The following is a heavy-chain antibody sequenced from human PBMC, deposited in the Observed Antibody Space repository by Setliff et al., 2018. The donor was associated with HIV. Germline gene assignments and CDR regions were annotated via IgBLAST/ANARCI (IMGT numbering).Heavy chain of an antibody. D-gene: IGHD6-19*01. CDR2: MYYSGIT. J-gene: IGHJ4*02. Sequence: PSETLSLTCTVSGGSVSSGGCYSTWIRQHPEKGLEWLGYMYYSGITSYNPSLKGRVAISIDTSKNQFSLRLTSVTAADTAIYYCARGPRLPLGVAGTGGFDYWGQGTLVTVSS. CDR1: GGSVSSGGCY. CDR3: ARGPRLPLGVAGTGGFDY. V-gene: IGHV4-31*03.